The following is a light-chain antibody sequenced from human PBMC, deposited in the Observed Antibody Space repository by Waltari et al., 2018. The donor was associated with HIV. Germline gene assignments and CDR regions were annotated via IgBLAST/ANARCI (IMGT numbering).Light chain of an antibody. V-gene: IGLV2-14*03. CDR2: ADD. CDR1: DHALDVYNF. J-gene: IGLJ2*01. CDR3: AVFTDGSTLL. Sequence: SAVTQPASVSGLPGQSITISCTGDDHALDVYNFVSWYQQHPGKLPRLILYADDSRASGIPARFSGSRSGHTASLNISGLRAEDEAEYYCAVFTDGSTLLFGGGTKVTVL.